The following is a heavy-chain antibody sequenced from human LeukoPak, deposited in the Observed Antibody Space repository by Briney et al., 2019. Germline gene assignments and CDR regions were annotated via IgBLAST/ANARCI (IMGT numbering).Heavy chain of an antibody. J-gene: IGHJ4*02. CDR1: GYTFTSSA. Sequence: GASVRVSRKASGYTFTSSAINWVRQAAGQGLEWMGWINPNSGRTGYAQKFQGRVTMTANTSISTAYMELRNLRFDDTAVYYCARGRSGLAAAGTYDYWGQGTLITVSS. D-gene: IGHD6-13*01. CDR2: INPNSGRT. CDR3: ARGRSGLAAAGTYDY. V-gene: IGHV1-8*01.